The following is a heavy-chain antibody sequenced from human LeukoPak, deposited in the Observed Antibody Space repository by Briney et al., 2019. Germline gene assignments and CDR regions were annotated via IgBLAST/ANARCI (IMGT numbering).Heavy chain of an antibody. V-gene: IGHV5-51*01. Sequence: VESLNISCNGSGYSFTSYWIGWVRQLPGQGLEWMGIIYPGDSDTRYSPSFQGQVTISADKSISTAYLQWSSLKASDTAMYYCARDYGSGSSIRGFDPWGQGTLVTVSS. CDR1: GYSFTSYW. CDR3: ARDYGSGSSIRGFDP. J-gene: IGHJ5*02. CDR2: IYPGDSDT. D-gene: IGHD3-10*01.